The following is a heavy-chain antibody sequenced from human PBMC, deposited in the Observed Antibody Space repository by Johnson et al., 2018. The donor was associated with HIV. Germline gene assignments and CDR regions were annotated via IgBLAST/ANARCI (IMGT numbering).Heavy chain of an antibody. Sequence: QVQLVESGGGLVRPGESLRLSCVASGFTFSDSYMNWIRQTPGKGLEWVSYISSGGNTIYYADSVKGRFTISRDNAKNSLYLQMNSLRAEDTAMYYCARGRYSSSWYVGGLDAFDIWGQGTMVTVSS. CDR3: ARGRYSSSWYVGGLDAFDI. J-gene: IGHJ3*02. CDR2: ISSGGNTI. V-gene: IGHV3-11*04. D-gene: IGHD6-13*01. CDR1: GFTFSDSY.